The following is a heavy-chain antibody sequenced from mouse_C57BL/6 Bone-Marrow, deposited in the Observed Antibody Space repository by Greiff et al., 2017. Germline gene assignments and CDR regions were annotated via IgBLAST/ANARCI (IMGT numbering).Heavy chain of an antibody. V-gene: IGHV3-5*01. CDR1: GISITTGNYR. CDR3: ARLDEEGYFDV. CDR2: IYYSGTI. J-gene: IGHJ1*03. Sequence: EVQVVESGPGLVKPSQTVFLTCTVTGISITTGNYRWSWIRQFPGNKLEWIGYIYYSGTITYTPSLTSRTTITRDTPKNQFFLEMNSLTAEYTATYYCARLDEEGYFDVWGTGTTVTVSS.